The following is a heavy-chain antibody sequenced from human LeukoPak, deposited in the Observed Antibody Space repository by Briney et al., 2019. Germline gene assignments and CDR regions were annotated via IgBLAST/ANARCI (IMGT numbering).Heavy chain of an antibody. CDR1: GCSINNYY. D-gene: IGHD5-18*01. Sequence: SAETLTLTCTVSGCSINNYYWNWIRQPPGKGPEWIGHIYYSGRTTFNPSLKSRVTISDDKANNHCLLKLNSVQTADTAAYYYWRDPRPNSNNWFDPWGQGTLVTVSS. CDR2: IYYSGRT. J-gene: IGHJ5*02. CDR3: WRDPRPNSNNWFDP. V-gene: IGHV4-59*01.